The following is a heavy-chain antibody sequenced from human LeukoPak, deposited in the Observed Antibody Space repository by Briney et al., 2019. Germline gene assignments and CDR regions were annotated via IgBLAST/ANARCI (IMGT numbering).Heavy chain of an antibody. Sequence: GETLKISCQGSGYSFTSYWIGSVRQMPGKGLEWMGIIQPGDSNTRYSPSFQGQVTISADKTIRTAYLQWSTLKASDTATYYCARTTYYFSSGSLDGFDIWGQGTMVTVSS. D-gene: IGHD3-10*01. CDR1: GYSFTSYW. CDR2: IQPGDSNT. V-gene: IGHV5-51*01. J-gene: IGHJ3*02. CDR3: ARTTYYFSSGSLDGFDI.